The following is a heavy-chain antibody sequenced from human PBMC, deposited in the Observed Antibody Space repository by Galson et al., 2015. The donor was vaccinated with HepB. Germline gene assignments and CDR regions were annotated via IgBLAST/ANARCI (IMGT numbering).Heavy chain of an antibody. CDR1: GYTFTSYD. J-gene: IGHJ1*01. Sequence: QSGAEVKKSGESLKISCKASGYTFTSYDINWVRQATGQGLEWMGWMNPNSGNTGYAQKFQGRVTMTRNTSISTAYMELSSLRSEDTAVYYCARAEGHCSSTSCYEYFQHWGQGTLVTVSS. CDR3: ARAEGHCSSTSCYEYFQH. D-gene: IGHD2-2*01. CDR2: MNPNSGNT. V-gene: IGHV1-8*01.